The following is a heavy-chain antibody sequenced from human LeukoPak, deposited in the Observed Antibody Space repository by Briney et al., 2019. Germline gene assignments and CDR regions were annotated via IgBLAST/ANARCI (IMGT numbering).Heavy chain of an antibody. CDR2: ISGSSSTI. CDR3: ARVDDLDAFDM. Sequence: GGPLRLSGAAPEFTFSSYSMNWVGQAPGKGREWVTYISGSSSTIYYADSVKGRFTISRDNAKNSLYLQMNSLRAEDTAVYYCARVDDLDAFDMWGQGTMVTVSS. V-gene: IGHV3-48*01. CDR1: EFTFSSYS. J-gene: IGHJ3*02. D-gene: IGHD2-2*03.